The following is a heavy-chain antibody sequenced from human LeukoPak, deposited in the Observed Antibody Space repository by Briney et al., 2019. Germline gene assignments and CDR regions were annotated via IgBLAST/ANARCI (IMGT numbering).Heavy chain of an antibody. CDR1: GGSISSYY. Sequence: SETLSLTCTVSGGSISSYYWSWIRQPPGKGLEWLGYIYTSGSTNYNPSLKSRVTISVDTSKNQFSLKLSSVTAADTAVYYCARHSGYSYGYADYWGQGTLVTVSS. V-gene: IGHV4-4*09. J-gene: IGHJ4*02. CDR2: IYTSGST. CDR3: ARHSGYSYGYADY. D-gene: IGHD5-18*01.